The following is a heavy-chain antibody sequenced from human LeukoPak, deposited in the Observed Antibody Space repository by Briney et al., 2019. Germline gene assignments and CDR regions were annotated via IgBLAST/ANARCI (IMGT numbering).Heavy chain of an antibody. V-gene: IGHV3-9*01. CDR3: LKGHCSSSSCFPNYYYYMDV. Sequence: GRSLRLSCAGSGFTFDEHAMHWVRQAPGKGLEWVSGISWNSGSIAYADSVKGRFTISRDNAKNLLFLQMSSLRAADTALYYRLKGHCSSSSCFPNYYYYMDVWGKGTTVTVSS. D-gene: IGHD2-15*01. J-gene: IGHJ6*03. CDR1: GFTFDEHA. CDR2: ISWNSGSI.